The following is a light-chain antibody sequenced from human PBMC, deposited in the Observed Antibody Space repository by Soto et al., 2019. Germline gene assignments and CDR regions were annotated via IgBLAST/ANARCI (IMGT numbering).Light chain of an antibody. V-gene: IGKV4-1*01. J-gene: IGKJ2*02. CDR3: QQYYSTPPRT. Sequence: DIVMTQSPDSLAVSLGERATINCKSSQSILYSSNNKNYLAWYQLKPGQPPKLLIYWASTRESGVPDRFSGSGSGTDFTLTISSLQAEDVAVYYCQQYYSTPPRTFGQGTKLEIK. CDR2: WAS. CDR1: QSILYSSNNKNY.